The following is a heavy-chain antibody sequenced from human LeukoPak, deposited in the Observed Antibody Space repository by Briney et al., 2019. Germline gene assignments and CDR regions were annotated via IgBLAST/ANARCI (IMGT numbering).Heavy chain of an antibody. CDR3: ARGRPQFRIPGTTGRNYYFDY. Sequence: SETLSLTCAVYGGSFSGYYWSWIRQPPGKGLEWIGEINHSGSTNYNPSLKSRVNISVDTSKNQFSLKLSSVTAADTAVYYCARGRPQFRIPGTTGRNYYFDYWGQGTLVTVSS. J-gene: IGHJ4*02. D-gene: IGHD1-7*01. CDR1: GGSFSGYY. CDR2: INHSGST. V-gene: IGHV4-34*01.